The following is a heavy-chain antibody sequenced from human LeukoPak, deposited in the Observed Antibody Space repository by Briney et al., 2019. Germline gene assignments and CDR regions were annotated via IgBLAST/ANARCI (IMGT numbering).Heavy chain of an antibody. CDR2: IYYSGST. CDR3: ARQTVWFGELLSYFDY. V-gene: IGHV4-39*01. J-gene: IGHJ4*02. Sequence: SETLSLTCTASGGSISSSSYYWGWIRQPPGKGLEWIGSIYYSGSTYYNPSLRSRVTISVDTSKNQFSLKLSSVTAADTAVYYCARQTVWFGELLSYFDYWGQGTLVTVSS. CDR1: GGSISSSSYY. D-gene: IGHD3-10*01.